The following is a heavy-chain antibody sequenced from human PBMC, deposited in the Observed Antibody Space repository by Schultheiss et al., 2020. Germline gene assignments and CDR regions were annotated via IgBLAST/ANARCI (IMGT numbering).Heavy chain of an antibody. Sequence: SETLALTCAVSGGSISSSNWWSWVRQPPGKGLEWIGYIYYSGSTYYNPSLKSRVTISVDTSKNQFSLKLSSVTAADTAVYYCARVGRVTFDYWGQGTLVTFSS. V-gene: IGHV4-4*02. J-gene: IGHJ4*02. D-gene: IGHD4-23*01. CDR1: GGSISSSNW. CDR2: IYYSGST. CDR3: ARVGRVTFDY.